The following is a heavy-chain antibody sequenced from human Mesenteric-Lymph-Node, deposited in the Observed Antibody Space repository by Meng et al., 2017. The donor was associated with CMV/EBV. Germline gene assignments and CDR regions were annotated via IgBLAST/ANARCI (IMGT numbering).Heavy chain of an antibody. V-gene: IGHV1-2*04. CDR2: INPNSGGT. J-gene: IGHJ3*02. CDR1: GYTFTGYY. Sequence: SGYTFTGYYMHWVRQAPGQGLEWVGWINPNSGGTNYAQKFQGWVTMTRDTSISTAHMELSRLRSDDTAVYYCARAGAYYYDSDAFDIWGQGTMVTVSS. CDR3: ARAGAYYYDSDAFDI. D-gene: IGHD3-22*01.